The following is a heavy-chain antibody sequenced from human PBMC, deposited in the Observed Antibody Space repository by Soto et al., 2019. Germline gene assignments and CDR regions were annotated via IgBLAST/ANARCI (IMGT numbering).Heavy chain of an antibody. D-gene: IGHD3-10*01. CDR3: ASQAGTMVRGVIITFGH. Sequence: PGGSLRLSCAASGFTFSSYAMHWVRQAPGKGLEYVSAISSNGGSTYYANSVKGRFTISRDNSKNTLYLQMGSLRAEDMAVYYCASQAGTMVRGVIITFGHWGQGTLVTISS. CDR1: GFTFSSYA. CDR2: ISSNGGST. J-gene: IGHJ5*02. V-gene: IGHV3-64*01.